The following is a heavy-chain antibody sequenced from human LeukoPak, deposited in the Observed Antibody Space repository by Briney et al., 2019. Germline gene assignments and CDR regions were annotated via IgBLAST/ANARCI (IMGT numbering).Heavy chain of an antibody. Sequence: GGSLRLSCAASGFTFSSYGMHWVRQAPGKGLEWVAFIRYDGSNKYYADSVKGRFTISRDNSKNTLYLQMNSLRAEDTAVYYCARDPLMGTMVRGAPFDYWGQGTLVTVSS. CDR1: GFTFSSYG. CDR2: IRYDGSNK. CDR3: ARDPLMGTMVRGAPFDY. J-gene: IGHJ4*02. V-gene: IGHV3-30*02. D-gene: IGHD3-10*01.